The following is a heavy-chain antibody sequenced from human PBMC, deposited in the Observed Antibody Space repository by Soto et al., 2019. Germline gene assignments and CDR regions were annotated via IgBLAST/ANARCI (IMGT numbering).Heavy chain of an antibody. D-gene: IGHD3-16*01. CDR2: VFYSGST. J-gene: IGHJ5*02. CDR3: ARRPPMGSFET. CDR1: GSAINSSSYY. Sequence: LSLTCAVSGSAINSSSYYWVWIRQPPGKWLEWIVNVFYSGSTYYNSSLKSRVTMSVDTSKNQFSLKLSSVTAADTAVYYCARRPPMGSFETWGQGTLVTVSS. V-gene: IGHV4-39*01.